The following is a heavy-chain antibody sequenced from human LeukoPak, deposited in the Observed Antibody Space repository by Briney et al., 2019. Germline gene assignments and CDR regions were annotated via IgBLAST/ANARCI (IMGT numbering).Heavy chain of an antibody. CDR3: ARDILPIRGGVLYSSEEVLVDP. CDR1: GDSVSSNSAA. CDR2: TYYRSKWYN. V-gene: IGHV6-1*01. J-gene: IGHJ5*02. D-gene: IGHD6-19*01. Sequence: SQTLSLTCAISGDSVSSNSAAWNWIRQSPSRGLEWLGRTYYRSKWYNDYAVSVKSRITINPDTSKNQFSLQLNSVTPEDTAVYYCARDILPIRGGVLYSSEEVLVDPWGQGTLVTVSS.